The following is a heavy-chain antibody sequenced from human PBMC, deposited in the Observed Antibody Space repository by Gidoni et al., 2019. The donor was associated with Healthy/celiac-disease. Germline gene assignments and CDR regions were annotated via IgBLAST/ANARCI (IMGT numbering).Heavy chain of an antibody. J-gene: IGHJ5*02. CDR3: ARGPNYYGSGKANWFDP. V-gene: IGHV1-46*01. D-gene: IGHD3-10*01. CDR2: INPSGGST. Sequence: QVQLVQSGAEVKKPGASVKVSCKASGYTFTSYSLHWVRQAPGQGLEWMGIINPSGGSTSYEQKFQGRVTMTRDTSTSTVYMELSSLRSEDTAVYYCARGPNYYGSGKANWFDPWGQGTLVTVSS. CDR1: GYTFTSYS.